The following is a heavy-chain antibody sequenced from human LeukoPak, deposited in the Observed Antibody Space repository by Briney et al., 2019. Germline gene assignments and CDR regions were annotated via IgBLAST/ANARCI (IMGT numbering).Heavy chain of an antibody. J-gene: IGHJ4*02. CDR1: GGIFSSYA. V-gene: IGHV1-69*05. Sequence: SVKVSCKASGGIFSSYAISWVRQAPGQGLEWMGGIIPIFGTANYAQKFQGRVTITTDESTSTAYMELSSLRSEDTAVYYCARERLRHDYGDYPYFDYWGQGTLVTVSS. D-gene: IGHD4-17*01. CDR2: IIPIFGTA. CDR3: ARERLRHDYGDYPYFDY.